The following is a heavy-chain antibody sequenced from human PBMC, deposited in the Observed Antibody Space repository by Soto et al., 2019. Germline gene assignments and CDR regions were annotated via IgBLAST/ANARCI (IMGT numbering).Heavy chain of an antibody. CDR1: GFTFSSYS. J-gene: IGHJ3*02. CDR3: ARDQGCSGGSCYYDAFDI. Sequence: GGSLRLSCAASGFTFSSYSMNWVRQAPGKGLEWVSSISSSSSYIYYADSVKGRFTISRDNAKNSLYLQMNSLRAEDTAVYYCARDQGCSGGSCYYDAFDIWGQGTMVTVSS. D-gene: IGHD2-15*01. V-gene: IGHV3-21*01. CDR2: ISSSSSYI.